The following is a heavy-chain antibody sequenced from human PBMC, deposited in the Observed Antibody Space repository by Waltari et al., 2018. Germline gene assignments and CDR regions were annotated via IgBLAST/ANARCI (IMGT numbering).Heavy chain of an antibody. CDR1: GFTFSSYG. CDR2: IRYDGSNK. V-gene: IGHV3-30*02. CDR3: AKDLVASAARWEFDP. Sequence: QVQLVESGGGVVQPGGSLRLSCAASGFTFSSYGMHWVRQAPGKGLEWVAFIRYDGSNKYYADSVKGRFTISRDNSKNTLYLQMNSLRAEDTAVYYCAKDLVASAARWEFDPWGQGTLVTVSS. D-gene: IGHD5-12*01. J-gene: IGHJ5*02.